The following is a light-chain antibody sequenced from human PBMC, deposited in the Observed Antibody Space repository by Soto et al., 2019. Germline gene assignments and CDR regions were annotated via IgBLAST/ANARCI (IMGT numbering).Light chain of an antibody. J-gene: IGKJ2*01. CDR2: VAS. V-gene: IGKV1-39*01. Sequence: DIQMTQSPSSLSASVGDRVTITCRASQSIDTHLVWYQQKPATAPKILIYVASSLESGVPSRFSGSGFGTDFTLTINKLQPEDFATYYCQQSYTYVRTFGQGTKVQIK. CDR1: QSIDTH. CDR3: QQSYTYVRT.